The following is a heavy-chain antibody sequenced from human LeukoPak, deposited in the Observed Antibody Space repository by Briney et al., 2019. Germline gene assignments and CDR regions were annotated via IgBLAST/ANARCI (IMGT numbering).Heavy chain of an antibody. J-gene: IGHJ5*02. Sequence: SVKVSCKASGGTFSSYAIGWVRQAPGQGLEWMGGIIPIFGTANYAQKFQGRVTITTDESTSTAYMELSSLRSEDTAVYYCASYGGYNSGWFDPWGQGTLVTVSS. D-gene: IGHD5-24*01. CDR1: GGTFSSYA. V-gene: IGHV1-69*05. CDR2: IIPIFGTA. CDR3: ASYGGYNSGWFDP.